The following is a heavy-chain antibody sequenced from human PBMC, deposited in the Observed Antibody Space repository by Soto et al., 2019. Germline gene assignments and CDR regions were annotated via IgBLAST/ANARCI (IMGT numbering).Heavy chain of an antibody. J-gene: IGHJ4*02. V-gene: IGHV1-2*04. CDR2: INPNSGGT. CDR3: ARGSRHIARPTPSDY. D-gene: IGHD2-21*01. Sequence: QVQLVQSGAEVKKPGASVKVSCKASGYTFTGYYMHWVRQAPGQGLEWMGWINPNSGGTNYAQKFQGWVPMXXDXSXXTAYMELSRLRSDDTAVYYCARGSRHIARPTPSDYWGQGTLVTVSS. CDR1: GYTFTGYY.